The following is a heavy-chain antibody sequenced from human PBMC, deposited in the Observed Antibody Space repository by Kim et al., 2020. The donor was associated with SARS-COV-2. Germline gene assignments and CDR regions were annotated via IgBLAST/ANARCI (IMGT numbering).Heavy chain of an antibody. V-gene: IGHV3-30*04. J-gene: IGHJ4*02. Sequence: GGSLRLSCAASGFIFSNYLMHWVRQAPGKGLEWVAVISVDGSHRFYADSVKGRFTISRDNSKNTVYLQMNSLRVDDTAVYYCASQILTGYWGQGTLVTGSS. CDR1: GFIFSNYL. D-gene: IGHD2-15*01. CDR2: ISVDGSHR. CDR3: ASQILTGY.